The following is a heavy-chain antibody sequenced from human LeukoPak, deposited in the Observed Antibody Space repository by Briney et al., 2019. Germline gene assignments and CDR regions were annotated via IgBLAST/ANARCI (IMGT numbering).Heavy chain of an antibody. J-gene: IGHJ6*02. D-gene: IGHD4/OR15-4a*01. V-gene: IGHV1-8*01. CDR3: ARAAISSLTLGNGMDV. CDR2: MNPNSGNT. CDR1: GYTFTSYD. Sequence: ASVKVSCKASGYTFTSYDINWVRQATGQGLEWMGWMNPNSGNTGYAQKFQGRVTMTRNTSISTAYMELSSLRSEDTAVYYCARAAISSLTLGNGMDVWGQGTTVTVSS.